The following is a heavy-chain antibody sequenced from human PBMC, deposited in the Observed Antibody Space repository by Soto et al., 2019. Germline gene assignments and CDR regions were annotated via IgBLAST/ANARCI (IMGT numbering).Heavy chain of an antibody. CDR1: GYTFTRYG. D-gene: IGHD2-8*01. CDR3: AKNGQPPYYYYGMDV. J-gene: IGHJ6*02. Sequence: ASVKVSCKASGYTFTRYGISWVRQAPGQGVEWMGWISGYNGDTNYAQKFQDRVSMTIDTSTGTAYMELRSLTSDDTAIYYCAKNGQPPYYYYGMDVWGQGTTVTVSS. V-gene: IGHV1-18*01. CDR2: ISGYNGDT.